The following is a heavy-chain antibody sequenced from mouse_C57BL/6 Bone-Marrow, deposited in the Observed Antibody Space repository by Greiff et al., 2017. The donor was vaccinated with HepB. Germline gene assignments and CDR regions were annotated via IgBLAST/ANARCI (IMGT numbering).Heavy chain of an antibody. Sequence: QVQLQQSGAELARPGASVKLSCKASGYTFTSYGISWVKQRTGQGLEWIGEIYPRSGNTYYNEKFKGKTTLTADKSSSTAYMEIRSLTSEYAAVYFCARRGLRRGGYWGQGTTLTVSS. J-gene: IGHJ2*01. CDR1: GYTFTSYG. D-gene: IGHD2-4*01. CDR3: ARRGLRRGGY. CDR2: IYPRSGNT. V-gene: IGHV1-81*01.